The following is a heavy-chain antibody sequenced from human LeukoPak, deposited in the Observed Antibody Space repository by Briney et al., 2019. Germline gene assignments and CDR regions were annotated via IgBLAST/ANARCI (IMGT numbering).Heavy chain of an antibody. CDR3: ARDPPVVVPAAAPLNYFDY. V-gene: IGHV3-30-3*01. CDR2: ISYDGSNK. D-gene: IGHD2-2*01. J-gene: IGHJ4*02. CDR1: GFTFSSYA. Sequence: GGSLRLSCAASGFTFSSYAMHWVRQAPGKGLEWVAVISYDGSNKYYADSVKGRFTISRDNSKNTLYLQMNSLRAEDTAVYYCARDPPVVVPAAAPLNYFDYWGQGTLVTVSS.